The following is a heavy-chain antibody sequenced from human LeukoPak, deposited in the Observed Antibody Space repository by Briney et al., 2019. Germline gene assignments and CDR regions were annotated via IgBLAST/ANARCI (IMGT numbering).Heavy chain of an antibody. CDR3: ARSYSGYENSAFDI. V-gene: IGHV3-30*04. J-gene: IGHJ3*02. Sequence: GGSLRLPCAASGFTFSSYAMHWVRQAPGKGLEWVAVISYDGSNKYYADSVKGRFTISRDNSKNTLYLQMNSLRAEDTAVYYCARSYSGYENSAFDIWGQGTMVTVSS. D-gene: IGHD5-12*01. CDR2: ISYDGSNK. CDR1: GFTFSSYA.